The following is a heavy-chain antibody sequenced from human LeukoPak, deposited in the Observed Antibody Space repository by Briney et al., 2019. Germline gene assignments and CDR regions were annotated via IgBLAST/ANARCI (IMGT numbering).Heavy chain of an antibody. CDR2: ISSSSSTI. CDR3: ARSLSGYASSLGY. V-gene: IGHV3-48*01. D-gene: IGHD6-6*01. J-gene: IGHJ4*02. CDR1: GFTFSSYS. Sequence: PGGSLRLSCAASGFTFSSYSMNWVRQAPGQGLEWVSYISSSSSTIYYADSVKGRFTISRDNAKSTLYLQMNSLRAEDTAVYYCARSLSGYASSLGYWGQGTLVTVSS.